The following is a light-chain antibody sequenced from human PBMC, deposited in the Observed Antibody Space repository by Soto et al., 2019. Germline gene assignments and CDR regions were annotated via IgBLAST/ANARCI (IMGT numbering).Light chain of an antibody. CDR2: KAS. CDR1: QSINTW. J-gene: IGKJ1*01. V-gene: IGKV1-5*03. Sequence: DIQMTQSPSTLSASAGDRVTITCRASQSINTWLAWYQQKPGKAPKLLIYKASNLESGVPSRFSGSGSGTEFTLTISSLQPDDFATYYCQHYNSYSEAFGQGTKVDIK. CDR3: QHYNSYSEA.